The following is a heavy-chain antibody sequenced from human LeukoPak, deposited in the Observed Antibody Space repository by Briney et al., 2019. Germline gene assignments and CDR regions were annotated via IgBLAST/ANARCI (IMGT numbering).Heavy chain of an antibody. CDR1: GGSISSYY. CDR2: IYNSGST. Sequence: SETLSLTCTVSGGSISSYYWSWIRQPPGKGLEWIGNIYNSGSTNYNPSLKSRVTISVDSSKKQFSLKLISVTAADTAVYCCARQGGYASSFGYWGQGTLVTVSS. V-gene: IGHV4-59*08. J-gene: IGHJ4*02. D-gene: IGHD5-12*01. CDR3: ARQGGYASSFGY.